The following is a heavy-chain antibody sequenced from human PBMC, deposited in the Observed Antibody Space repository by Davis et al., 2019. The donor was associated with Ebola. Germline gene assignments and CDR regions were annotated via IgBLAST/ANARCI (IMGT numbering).Heavy chain of an antibody. CDR2: INAYNGNT. CDR3: ARWTGTEADF. CDR1: DYFFTTYG. J-gene: IGHJ4*02. V-gene: IGHV1-18*01. Sequence: ASVKVSCKASDYFFTTYGITWVRRAPGQGLEWMGWINAYNGNTNYAQSFQGRVTMTTDTSTTTAYMELRSLRSDDTAVYFCARWTGTEADFWGQGTLVTVSA. D-gene: IGHD3-10*01.